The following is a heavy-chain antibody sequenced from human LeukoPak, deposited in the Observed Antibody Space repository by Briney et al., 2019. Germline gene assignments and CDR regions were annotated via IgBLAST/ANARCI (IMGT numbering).Heavy chain of an antibody. V-gene: IGHV1-18*01. CDR3: ARDPRSPWDGSSLVLLGGYYYYGMDV. CDR2: ISAYNGNT. J-gene: IGHJ6*02. CDR1: GYTFTSYG. Sequence: ASVKVSCKASGYTFTSYGISWVRQAPGQGLEWMGWISAYNGNTNYAQKLQGRVTMTTDTSTSTAYMETRSLRSDDTAVYYCARDPRSPWDGSSLVLLGGYYYYGMDVWGQGTTVTVSS. D-gene: IGHD6-13*01.